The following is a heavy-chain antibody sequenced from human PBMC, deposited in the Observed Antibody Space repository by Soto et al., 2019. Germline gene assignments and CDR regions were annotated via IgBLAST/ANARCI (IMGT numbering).Heavy chain of an antibody. Sequence: PSETLSLTCSVSGGSINSGDYYWSWIRQSPGKGLEWIGYIYYSGSTYYNPSLKSRSTISIDTSKNQFFLDVDSVTAADTAVYYCARLYTGYEGFDYWGQGTLVTVSS. J-gene: IGHJ4*02. CDR1: GGSINSGDYY. CDR2: IYYSGST. CDR3: ARLYTGYEGFDY. D-gene: IGHD5-12*01. V-gene: IGHV4-30-4*01.